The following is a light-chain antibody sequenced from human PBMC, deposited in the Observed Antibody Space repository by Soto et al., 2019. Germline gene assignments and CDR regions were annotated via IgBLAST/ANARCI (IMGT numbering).Light chain of an antibody. CDR3: QEAHGFPWM. Sequence: IQLNQSPSSVSASVGDRVTISCRARQDISNGLAWYQQKPGKAPKPLIYATSSLQSGVPSRFSGSRSGTSFTFTISSLQAEDFATYYCQEAHGFPWMFGQGTRV. J-gene: IGKJ1*01. V-gene: IGKV1-12*02. CDR1: QDISNG. CDR2: ATS.